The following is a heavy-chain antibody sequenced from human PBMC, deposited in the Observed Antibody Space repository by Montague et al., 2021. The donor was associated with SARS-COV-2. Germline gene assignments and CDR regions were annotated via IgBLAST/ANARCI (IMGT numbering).Heavy chain of an antibody. Sequence: SETLSLTCAVYGGSFSDSHWSWLRQPPGKGLEWIGEINQSGSTKYNPSLKSRVTISVDTSKNQFSLKLSSLTAADTAVYYCARDPLYYYDSSGLLLDWYFDLWGRGTLVTASS. CDR1: GGSFSDSH. D-gene: IGHD3-22*01. CDR2: INQSGST. CDR3: ARDPLYYYDSSGLLLDWYFDL. J-gene: IGHJ2*01. V-gene: IGHV4-34*01.